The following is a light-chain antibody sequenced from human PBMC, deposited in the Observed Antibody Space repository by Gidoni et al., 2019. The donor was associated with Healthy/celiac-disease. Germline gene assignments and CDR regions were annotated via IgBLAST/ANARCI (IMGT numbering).Light chain of an antibody. CDR2: GAS. Sequence: EIVMTQSPAPLSVSPGERATLSCRASQSVSSNLAWYQQKPGQAPRLLIYGASTRATGIPARFSGSGSGKEFTLTISSLQSEDLAVYYCQQYNNWPPYTFGQGTKLEIK. V-gene: IGKV3-15*01. J-gene: IGKJ2*01. CDR3: QQYNNWPPYT. CDR1: QSVSSN.